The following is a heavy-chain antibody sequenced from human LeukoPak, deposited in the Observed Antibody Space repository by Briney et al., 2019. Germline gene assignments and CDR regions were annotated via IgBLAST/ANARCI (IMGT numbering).Heavy chain of an antibody. CDR2: IYYSGSS. D-gene: IGHD1-14*01. CDR1: GGSISSYS. J-gene: IGHJ4*02. Sequence: SETLSLTCTLSGGSISSYSWNWIRQPPGKGLEWIGNIYYSGSSNYKSSLRSRVTISIDTSRSQFSLRLKSVTAADTAVYYCALGGAGPVRSFDHWGQGTLVTASS. V-gene: IGHV4-59*08. CDR3: ALGGAGPVRSFDH.